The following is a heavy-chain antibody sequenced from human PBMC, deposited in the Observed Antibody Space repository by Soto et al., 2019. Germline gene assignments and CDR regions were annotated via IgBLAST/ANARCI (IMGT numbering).Heavy chain of an antibody. J-gene: IGHJ4*02. CDR2: ISYDGSNK. V-gene: IGHV3-30-3*01. CDR3: ARARYSGSYYFDY. CDR1: GFTFSSYA. Sequence: QVQLVESGGGVVQPGRSLRLSCAASGFTFSSYAMHWVRQAPGKGLEWVAVISYDGSNKYYADSVKGRFTISRDNSKNTLYLQMNSLRAEDTAVYYCARARYSGSYYFDYWGQGTLVTVSS. D-gene: IGHD1-26*01.